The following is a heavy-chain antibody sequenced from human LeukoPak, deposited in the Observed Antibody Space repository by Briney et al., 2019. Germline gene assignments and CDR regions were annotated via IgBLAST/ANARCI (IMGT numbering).Heavy chain of an antibody. CDR3: ARDLAATYYYDSSGYSQPGY. V-gene: IGHV3-21*01. CDR1: GFTFSKYT. Sequence: GGSLRLSCVASGFTFSKYTMSWVRQAPGKGLEWVSSISSSSSYKYYADSVKGRFTISRDNAKNSLYLQMNSLRAEDTAVYYCARDLAATYYYDSSGYSQPGYWGQGTLVTVSS. CDR2: ISSSSSYK. J-gene: IGHJ4*02. D-gene: IGHD3-22*01.